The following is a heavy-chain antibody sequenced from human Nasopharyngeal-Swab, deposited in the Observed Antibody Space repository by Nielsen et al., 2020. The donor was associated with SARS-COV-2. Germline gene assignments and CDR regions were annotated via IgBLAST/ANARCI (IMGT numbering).Heavy chain of an antibody. D-gene: IGHD2-2*01. Sequence: ASVKVSCKTSGYTFTTYDINWVRQATGQGLEWMGWMNPNSGNTGYAQKFQGRVTMTRNTSIRTAYMELSSLTSEDTAVYYCARSSPAFGYWGQGTLVTVSS. CDR2: MNPNSGNT. J-gene: IGHJ4*02. CDR1: GYTFTTYD. V-gene: IGHV1-8*01. CDR3: ARSSPAFGY.